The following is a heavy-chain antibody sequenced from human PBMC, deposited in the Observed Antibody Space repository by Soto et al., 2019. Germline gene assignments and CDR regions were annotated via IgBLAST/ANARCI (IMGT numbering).Heavy chain of an antibody. CDR1: GFTFSSYA. CDR3: AKNLEDYYYYGMDV. J-gene: IGHJ6*02. V-gene: IGHV3-23*01. CDR2: ISGSGGST. Sequence: PVGSLRLSCAASGFTFSSYAMSWVRQAPGKGLEWVSAISGSGGSTYYADSVKGRFTISRDNSKNTLYLQMNSLRAEDTAVYYCAKNLEDYYYYGMDVWGQGTTVTVSS. D-gene: IGHD3-3*01.